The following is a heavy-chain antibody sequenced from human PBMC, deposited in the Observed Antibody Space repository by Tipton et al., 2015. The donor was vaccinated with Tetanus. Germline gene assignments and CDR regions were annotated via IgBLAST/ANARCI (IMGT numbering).Heavy chain of an antibody. CDR3: ARWRDGFNRALDS. D-gene: IGHD5-24*01. Sequence: TLSLTWTVSGGSISGSSYYWGWIRQPPGKGLEWIGEISHSENTNYNPSLQSRVTISMNTANNRIYLNLTSVTAADTAVYYCARWRDGFNRALDSWGQGIMVTVSS. CDR1: GGSISGSSYY. CDR2: ISHSENT. J-gene: IGHJ4*02. V-gene: IGHV4-39*02.